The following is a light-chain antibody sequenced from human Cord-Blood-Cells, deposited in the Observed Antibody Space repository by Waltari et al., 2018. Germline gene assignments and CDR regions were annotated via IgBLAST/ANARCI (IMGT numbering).Light chain of an antibody. V-gene: IGKV3D-7*01. CDR1: QSVSSSY. CDR2: GAS. CDR3: QQDYNLPYT. Sequence: PGERVTLSCRASQSVSSSYLTWYQQKPGQAPRLLIYGASTRATSIPARFSGSGSGTDFTLTISSLQPEDFADYYCQQDYNLPYTFGQGTKLEIK. J-gene: IGKJ2*01.